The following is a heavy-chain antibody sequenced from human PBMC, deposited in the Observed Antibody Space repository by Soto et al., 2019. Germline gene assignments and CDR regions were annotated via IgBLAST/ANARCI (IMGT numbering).Heavy chain of an antibody. D-gene: IGHD3-10*01. Sequence: QVQLVQSGAEVKKPGSSVKVSCKASGGTFSSYAISWVRQAPGQGLEWMGGIIPIFGTANYAQKFQGRVTITADKSTSTAYMELSSLRSEDTTVYYCARGQRGGSDLAFDIWGQGTMVTVSS. CDR3: ARGQRGGSDLAFDI. J-gene: IGHJ3*02. CDR1: GGTFSSYA. CDR2: IIPIFGTA. V-gene: IGHV1-69*06.